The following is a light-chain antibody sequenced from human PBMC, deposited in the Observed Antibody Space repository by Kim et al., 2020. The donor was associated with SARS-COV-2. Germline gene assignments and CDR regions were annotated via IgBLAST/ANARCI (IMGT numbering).Light chain of an antibody. Sequence: EIVMSQSPTTLSVSPGERVILSCRASESIRNNLAWCQQRPGQAPRLLIYGASIRATGIPARFSGSGSGIDFILTISSLQSEDFAVYYCQQYEIWPPLTFGGGTKLEI. V-gene: IGKV3-15*01. J-gene: IGKJ4*01. CDR3: QQYEIWPPLT. CDR2: GAS. CDR1: ESIRNN.